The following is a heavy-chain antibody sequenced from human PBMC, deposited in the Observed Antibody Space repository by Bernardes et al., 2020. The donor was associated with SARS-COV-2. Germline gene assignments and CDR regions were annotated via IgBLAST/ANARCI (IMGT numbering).Heavy chain of an antibody. CDR3: ARDYIVGPGAAFDI. V-gene: IGHV3-23*01. CDR2: ISGGTIST. J-gene: IGHJ3*02. D-gene: IGHD1-26*01. CDR1: GFTFSTYA. Sequence: GSLRLSCAASGFTFSTYAMSWVRQAPGKGLEWVSSISGGTISTYYADPVKGRFTISRDNSKSTLYLQLNSLRAEETAIYYCARDYIVGPGAAFDIWGQGTVVTVYS.